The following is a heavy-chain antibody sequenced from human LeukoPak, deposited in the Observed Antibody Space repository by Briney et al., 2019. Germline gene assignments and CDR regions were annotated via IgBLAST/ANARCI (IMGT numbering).Heavy chain of an antibody. CDR3: ARQAYSGSDALTLATRTARAPFDY. V-gene: IGHV4-39*01. CDR2: IYYSWST. D-gene: IGHD1-26*01. Sequence: SETLSLTCTVSGGSISSSSYYWGWLRQPPGKGLEWIGSIYYSWSTYYNPSLKSRVTISVDTSKNQFSLKLSSVTAADTAVYYCARQAYSGSDALTLATRTARAPFDYWGQGTLVTVSS. CDR1: GGSISSSSYY. J-gene: IGHJ4*02.